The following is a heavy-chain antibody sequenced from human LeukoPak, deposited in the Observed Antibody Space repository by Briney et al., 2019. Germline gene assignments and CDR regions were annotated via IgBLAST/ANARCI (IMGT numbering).Heavy chain of an antibody. V-gene: IGHV3-7*01. CDR2: INQDGGVQ. CDR3: ARDTVTTSFYFEY. J-gene: IGHJ4*02. CDR1: GLTFSSHW. Sequence: GGSLRLSCAASGLTFSSHWMNWVRQAPGKGLEWVANINQDGGVQYYVDSVKGRFTISRDNAENSLYLQMTSLRADDTAVYYCARDTVTTSFYFEYWGQGTLVSVSS. D-gene: IGHD4-17*01.